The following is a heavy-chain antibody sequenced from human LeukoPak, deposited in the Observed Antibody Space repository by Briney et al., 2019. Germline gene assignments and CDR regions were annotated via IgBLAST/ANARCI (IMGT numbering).Heavy chain of an antibody. Sequence: KTSETLSLTCTVSGVSISSYYWSWIRQPPGKGLEWIGYIYYSGSTNYNPSLKSRVTISVDTSKNQFSLKLNSVTAADTAVYYCASTSSSWYYFDYWGQGTLVTVSS. D-gene: IGHD6-13*01. CDR1: GVSISSYY. J-gene: IGHJ4*02. CDR3: ASTSSSWYYFDY. CDR2: IYYSGST. V-gene: IGHV4-59*01.